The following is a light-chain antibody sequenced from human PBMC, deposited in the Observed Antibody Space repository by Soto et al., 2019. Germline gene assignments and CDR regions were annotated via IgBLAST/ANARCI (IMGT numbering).Light chain of an antibody. Sequence: EIVFTQSPATLSLSPGERATLSCRASESISTYLAWYQQKPGQAPRLLIYAASNRATGIPARFSGSGSGTDFTLTISSLEPEDFAVYYCQQRSNWQITFGQGTRLEIK. CDR3: QQRSNWQIT. J-gene: IGKJ5*01. CDR2: AAS. V-gene: IGKV3-11*01. CDR1: ESISTY.